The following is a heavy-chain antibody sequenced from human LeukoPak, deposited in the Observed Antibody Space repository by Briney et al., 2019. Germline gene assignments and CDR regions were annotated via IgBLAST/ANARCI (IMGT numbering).Heavy chain of an antibody. Sequence: ASVKVSCKASGYIFTNYAMNWVRQAPGQGLEWMGWMNPNSGNTGYAQKFQGRVTMTRNTSISTAYMELSSLRSEDTAVYYCASTSGEYGDYGYWGQGTLVTVSS. V-gene: IGHV1-8*02. CDR2: MNPNSGNT. CDR3: ASTSGEYGDYGY. CDR1: GYIFTNYA. J-gene: IGHJ4*02. D-gene: IGHD4-17*01.